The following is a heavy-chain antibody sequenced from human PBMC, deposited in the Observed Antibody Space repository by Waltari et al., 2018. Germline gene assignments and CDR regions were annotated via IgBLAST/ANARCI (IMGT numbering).Heavy chain of an antibody. V-gene: IGHV1-69*05. Sequence: QVQLVQSGAEVKKPGSSVKVSCKASGGTFSSYAISWVRQAPGQGLEWMGGIIPIFGTANYAQKFQGRVTITTDESTSTAYMELSSLRSEDTAVYYCAKSGGEATNPAYYYYYMDVWGKGTTVTVSS. J-gene: IGHJ6*03. D-gene: IGHD5-12*01. CDR1: GGTFSSYA. CDR2: IIPIFGTA. CDR3: AKSGGEATNPAYYYYYMDV.